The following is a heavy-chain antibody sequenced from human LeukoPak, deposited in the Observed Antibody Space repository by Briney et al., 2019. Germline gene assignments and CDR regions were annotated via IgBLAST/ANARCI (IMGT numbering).Heavy chain of an antibody. V-gene: IGHV4-34*01. Sequence: PSETLSLTCAVYGGSFSGYYWSWIRQPPGKGLEWIGEINHSGSTNYNPSLKSRVTISVDTSKNQFSLKLSSVTAADTAVYYCARGYGYSSGWYAYWGQGTLVTVSS. D-gene: IGHD6-19*01. J-gene: IGHJ4*02. CDR3: ARGYGYSSGWYAY. CDR1: GGSFSGYY. CDR2: INHSGST.